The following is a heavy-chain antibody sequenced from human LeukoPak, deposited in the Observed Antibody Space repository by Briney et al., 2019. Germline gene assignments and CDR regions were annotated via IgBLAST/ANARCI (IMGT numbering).Heavy chain of an antibody. J-gene: IGHJ4*02. CDR3: AKDGSGWSY. D-gene: IGHD6-19*01. CDR2: ISRSGGST. Sequence: GGSLRLSCAASGFTFSSYAMRWVRQAPGKGLEWVSAISRSGGSTYYAASVKVRFTISRDNSKNTLYLQMNSLRAEDTAVYYCAKDGSGWSYWGQGTLVTVSS. CDR1: GFTFSSYA. V-gene: IGHV3-23*01.